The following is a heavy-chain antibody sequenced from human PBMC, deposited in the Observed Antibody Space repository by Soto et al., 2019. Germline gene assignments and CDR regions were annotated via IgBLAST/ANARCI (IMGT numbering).Heavy chain of an antibody. D-gene: IGHD3-10*01. Sequence: GGSLRLSCAASGFSFSAQYMTWIRQAPGKGLEWVSYISGSGTTTHYTDSVKGRFTVSRDNAKNSVYLQMNSLRAEDTAVYYCASAPYYYASDYWGQGTLVTVSS. CDR2: ISGSGTTT. CDR3: ASAPYYYASDY. V-gene: IGHV3-11*01. J-gene: IGHJ4*02. CDR1: GFSFSAQY.